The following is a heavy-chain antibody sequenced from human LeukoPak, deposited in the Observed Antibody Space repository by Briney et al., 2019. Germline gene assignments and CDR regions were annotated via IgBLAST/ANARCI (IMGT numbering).Heavy chain of an antibody. CDR2: IYYSGST. CDR3: ASSTPEPYCGGDCYALDY. Sequence: SETLSLNCTVSGYSISNGYYWSWIRQHPGKGLEWIGYIYYSGSTYYNPSLKSRVTISVDTSKNQFSLKLSSVTAADTAVYYCASSTPEPYCGGDCYALDYWGQGTLVTVSS. CDR1: GYSISNGYY. V-gene: IGHV4-31*03. J-gene: IGHJ4*02. D-gene: IGHD2-21*02.